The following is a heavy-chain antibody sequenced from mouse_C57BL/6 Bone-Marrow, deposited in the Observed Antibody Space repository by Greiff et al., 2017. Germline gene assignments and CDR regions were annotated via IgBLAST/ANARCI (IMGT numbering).Heavy chain of an antibody. V-gene: IGHV5-16*01. CDR2: INYDGSST. CDR1: GFTFSDYY. Sequence: EVNVVESEGGLVQPGSSMKLSCTASGFTFSDYYMAWVRQVPEKGLEWVANINYDGSSTYYLDSLKSRFIISRDNAKNILYLQMSRLKSEDTATYYCAREGGYGSRYWYFDVWGTGTTVTVSS. D-gene: IGHD1-1*01. CDR3: AREGGYGSRYWYFDV. J-gene: IGHJ1*03.